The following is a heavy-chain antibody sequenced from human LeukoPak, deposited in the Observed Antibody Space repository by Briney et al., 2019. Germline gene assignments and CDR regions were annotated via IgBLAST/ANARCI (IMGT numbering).Heavy chain of an antibody. CDR3: AREYRRCWFDP. V-gene: IGHV1-46*01. Sequence: ASVKVSCKASGYTFTSYYMHWVRQAPGQGLEWMGIINPSGGSTSYAQKFQGRVTMTRDTSTSTAYMELSSLRSEDTAVYYCAREYRRCWFDPWGQGTLVTVSS. CDR2: INPSGGST. CDR1: GYTFTSYY. D-gene: IGHD1-1*01. J-gene: IGHJ5*02.